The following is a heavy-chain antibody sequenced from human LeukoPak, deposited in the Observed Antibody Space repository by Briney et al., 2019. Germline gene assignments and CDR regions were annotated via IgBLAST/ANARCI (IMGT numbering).Heavy chain of an antibody. J-gene: IGHJ4*02. Sequence: SETLSLTCAVSGVSISGSYYYWGWIRQPPGKGLEWIGNIYYSGSTYYNASLQSRVTISIDTSKNQFSLRLNSVTAADTAVYYCARAYYYGSGSSPLVYWGQGTLVTVSS. CDR3: ARAYYYGSGSSPLVY. V-gene: IGHV4-39*07. D-gene: IGHD3-10*01. CDR2: IYYSGST. CDR1: GVSISGSYYY.